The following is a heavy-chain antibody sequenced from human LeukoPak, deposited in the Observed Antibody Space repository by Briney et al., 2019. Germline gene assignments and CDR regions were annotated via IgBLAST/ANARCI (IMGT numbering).Heavy chain of an antibody. V-gene: IGHV1-2*02. J-gene: IGHJ4*02. Sequence: ASVKVSCKASGYTFTGYYMHWVRQAPGPGLEWMGWINPNSGGTNYAQKFQGRVTMTRDTSISTAYMELSRLRSDDTAVYYCARAEYGSGSYHPDYWGQGTLVTVSS. CDR2: INPNSGGT. CDR1: GYTFTGYY. CDR3: ARAEYGSGSYHPDY. D-gene: IGHD3-10*01.